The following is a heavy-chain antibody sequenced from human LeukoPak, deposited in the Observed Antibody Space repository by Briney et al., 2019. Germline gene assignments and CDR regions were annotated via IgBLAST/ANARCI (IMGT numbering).Heavy chain of an antibody. CDR2: ISWDGGST. CDR3: AKSSFLRYFDWSPFDY. D-gene: IGHD3-9*01. CDR1: GFTFDDYT. V-gene: IGHV3-43*01. Sequence: GGSLRLSCAASGFTFDDYTMHWVRQAPGKGLEWVPLISWDGGSTYYADSVKGRFTISRDNSKNSLYLQMNSLRTEDTALYYCAKSSFLRYFDWSPFDYWGQGTLVTVSS. J-gene: IGHJ4*02.